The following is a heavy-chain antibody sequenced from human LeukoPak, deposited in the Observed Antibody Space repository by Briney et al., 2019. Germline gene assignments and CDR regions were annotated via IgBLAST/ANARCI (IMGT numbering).Heavy chain of an antibody. CDR1: GFTFSSYA. Sequence: PGASLRLSCAASGFTFSSYAMSWVRQAPGKGLEWVSAISGSGGSTHYADSVKGRFTISRDNSKNTLYLQMNSLRADDTAVYYRAKELEPLRLGYYFDYWGQGTLVTVSS. J-gene: IGHJ4*02. CDR2: ISGSGGST. CDR3: AKELEPLRLGYYFDY. D-gene: IGHD3-16*01. V-gene: IGHV3-23*01.